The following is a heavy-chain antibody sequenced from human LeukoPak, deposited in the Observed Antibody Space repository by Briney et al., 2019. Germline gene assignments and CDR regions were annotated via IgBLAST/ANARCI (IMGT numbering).Heavy chain of an antibody. CDR1: GYAMSSSNW. Sequence: SDTLSLTCAVSGYAMSSSNWWGWIRQPPGKELEWIGYIYYSGSTYYNPSLKSRVTISVDTSKNQFSLKLSSVTAADTAVYYCAKSAGYSSGWFDYWGQGTLVTVSS. J-gene: IGHJ4*02. CDR3: AKSAGYSSGWFDY. D-gene: IGHD6-19*01. CDR2: IYYSGST. V-gene: IGHV4-28*01.